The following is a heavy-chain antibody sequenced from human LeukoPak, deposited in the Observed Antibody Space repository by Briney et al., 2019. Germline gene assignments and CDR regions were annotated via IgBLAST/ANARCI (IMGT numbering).Heavy chain of an antibody. CDR3: ARETPQSSGWSYWFDP. CDR2: ISAYNGNT. D-gene: IGHD6-19*01. Sequence: ASVKVSCKASVYTFTSCGISWVRQAPGQAREWMGWISAYNGNTNYAQKLQGRVTMTTETSTSTAYTELRSLRSEDTAVYYCARETPQSSGWSYWFDPWGQGTLVTVSS. J-gene: IGHJ5*02. V-gene: IGHV1-18*01. CDR1: VYTFTSCG.